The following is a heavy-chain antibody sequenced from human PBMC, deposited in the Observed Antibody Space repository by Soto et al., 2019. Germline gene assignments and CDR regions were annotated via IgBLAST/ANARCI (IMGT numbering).Heavy chain of an antibody. Sequence: QVQLVQSGAEVKKPGASVKVSCKASGYTFTSYDINWVRQATGQGLEWMGWMNPNSGNTGYAQKFQGRVNMSRKTSISTAYMELSSLRSEDTAVYYCASGGVKYSSGWFDSWGQGTLFTVAS. CDR1: GYTFTSYD. V-gene: IGHV1-8*01. CDR2: MNPNSGNT. J-gene: IGHJ5*01. CDR3: ASGGVKYSSGWFDS. D-gene: IGHD6-19*01.